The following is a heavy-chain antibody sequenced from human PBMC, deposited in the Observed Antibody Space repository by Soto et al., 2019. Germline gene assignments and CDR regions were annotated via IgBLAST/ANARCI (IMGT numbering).Heavy chain of an antibody. Sequence: QITLKESGPTLVKPTQTLTLTCTFSGFSLSTSGVGVGWIRQPPGKALEWLALIYWDADKRYSPSLKSRLTNTKDTTKNQMVLTMTNSDPVDTATYYCAHNHRSPYYYYGMDVWGQGTTVTVSS. CDR1: GFSLSTSGVG. J-gene: IGHJ6*02. V-gene: IGHV2-5*02. CDR3: AHNHRSPYYYYGMDV. CDR2: IYWDADK.